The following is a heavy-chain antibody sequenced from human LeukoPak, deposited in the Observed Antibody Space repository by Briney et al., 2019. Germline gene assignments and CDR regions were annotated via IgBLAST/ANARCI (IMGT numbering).Heavy chain of an antibody. CDR1: GYTFTTYI. J-gene: IGHJ5*02. Sequence: ASVKVSCKTSGYTFTTYIIHWVRQAPGQRLEWMGWINAGNGNTNYSQEFQGRVTITSDTSASTAYMELSSLKPEDMAVYYCAKDPKFYRDSSNYVGTAWLAPWGQGTLVTVSS. CDR3: AKDPKFYRDSSNYVGTAWLAP. V-gene: IGHV1-3*03. D-gene: IGHD3-22*01. CDR2: INAGNGNT.